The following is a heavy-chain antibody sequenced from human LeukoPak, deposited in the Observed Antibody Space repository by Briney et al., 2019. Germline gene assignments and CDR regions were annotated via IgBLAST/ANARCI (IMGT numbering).Heavy chain of an antibody. CDR1: GFTFSSYA. CDR3: AKEGEENYYDSSGYYVA. CDR2: ISGSGGST. V-gene: IGHV3-23*01. D-gene: IGHD3-22*01. J-gene: IGHJ5*02. Sequence: GGSLRLSCAASGFTFSSYAMSWVRQAPGKGLEWVSAISGSGGSTYYADSVKGRFTISRVNSKNTLYLQMNSLRAEDTAVYYCAKEGEENYYDSSGYYVAWGQGTLVTVSS.